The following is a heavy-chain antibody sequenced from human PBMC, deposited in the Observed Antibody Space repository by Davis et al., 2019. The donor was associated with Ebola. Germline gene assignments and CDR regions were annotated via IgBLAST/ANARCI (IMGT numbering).Heavy chain of an antibody. CDR2: VSYSGST. Sequence: MPSETLSLTCTVSGGSISSSSYNWGCIRQPPVKGLEWIGTVSYSGSTYYNPSLKSRVTVSVDTPKNQLSLRLNSVTAADTAVYYCARFVVVTAIAGFDYWGQGTLVTVSS. J-gene: IGHJ4*02. D-gene: IGHD2-21*02. CDR1: GGSISSSSYN. V-gene: IGHV4-39*01. CDR3: ARFVVVTAIAGFDY.